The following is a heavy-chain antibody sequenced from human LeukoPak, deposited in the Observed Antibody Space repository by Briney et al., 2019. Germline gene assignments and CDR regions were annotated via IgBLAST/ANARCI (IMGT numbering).Heavy chain of an antibody. CDR1: GGSISSSSYY. Sequence: SETLSLTCTVSGGSISSSSYYWGWLRQPPGKGLEWIGSIYYRGSTYYNPSLKSRVTISVDTSKNQFSLELSSVTAADTAVYYCASGYSGYSSGWYEVYWGQGTLVTVSS. CDR3: ASGYSGYSSGWYEVY. J-gene: IGHJ4*02. CDR2: IYYRGST. D-gene: IGHD6-19*01. V-gene: IGHV4-39*01.